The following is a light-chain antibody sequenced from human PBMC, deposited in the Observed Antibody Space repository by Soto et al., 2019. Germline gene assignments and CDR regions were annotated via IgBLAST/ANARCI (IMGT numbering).Light chain of an antibody. CDR3: QQYNSYSRT. J-gene: IGKJ1*01. CDR2: GAS. CDR1: QSVSSSY. V-gene: IGKV3-20*01. Sequence: VLTQSPGTLSLSPGERAPLSCRASQSVSSSYLAWYQQKPGQAPRLFIYGASSRATGIPDRFSGSGSGTEFTLTISSLQPDDFATYYCQQYNSYSRTFGQGTKVDIK.